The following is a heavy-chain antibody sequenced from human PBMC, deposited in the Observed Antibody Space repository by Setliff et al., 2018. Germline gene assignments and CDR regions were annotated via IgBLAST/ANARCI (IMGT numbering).Heavy chain of an antibody. CDR1: GLIVSDKH. J-gene: IGHJ4*02. V-gene: IGHV3-53*01. Sequence: GGSLRLSCAASGLIVSDKHMTWLRQAPGRGLEWVSVIYNSDSTYYADSVKGRFTISRDDSKNMVNLQMNSLRAEDTAVYYCARWTARAVDYWGQGTLVTVSS. CDR3: ARWTARAVDY. CDR2: IYNSDST. D-gene: IGHD6-6*01.